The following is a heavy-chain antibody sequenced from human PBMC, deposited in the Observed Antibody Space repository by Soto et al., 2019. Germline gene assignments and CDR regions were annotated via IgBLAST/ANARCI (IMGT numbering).Heavy chain of an antibody. CDR2: IKSKTDGGTT. J-gene: IGHJ1*01. D-gene: IGHD3-3*01. CDR3: TTEARNYEFWSGREYFQH. CDR1: GFTFSNAW. V-gene: IGHV3-15*01. Sequence: GGSLRLSCAASGFTFSNAWMSWVRQAPGKGLEWVGRIKSKTDGGTTDYAAPVKGRFTSSRDDSKNTLYLQMNSLKTEDTAVYYCTTEARNYEFWSGREYFQHWGQGTLVTVSS.